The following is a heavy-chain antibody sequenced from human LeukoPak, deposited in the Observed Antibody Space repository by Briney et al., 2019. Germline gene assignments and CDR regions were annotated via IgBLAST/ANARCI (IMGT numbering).Heavy chain of an antibody. CDR1: GGSFSGYY. J-gene: IGHJ4*02. Sequence: SETLSLTCAVYGGSFSGYYWSWIRQPPGKGLEWIGEINHSRSTNYNPSLKSRVTISVDTSKNQFSLKLSSVTAADTAVYYCARGRWVATISQHFDYWGQGTLVTVSS. CDR3: ARGRWVATISQHFDY. V-gene: IGHV4-34*01. D-gene: IGHD5-12*01. CDR2: INHSRST.